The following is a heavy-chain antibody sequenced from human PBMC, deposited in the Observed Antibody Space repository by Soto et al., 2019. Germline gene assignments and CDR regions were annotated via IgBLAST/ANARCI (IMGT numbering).Heavy chain of an antibody. CDR1: GDSGGFISSSSYH. CDR3: ARHPPYGPLDY. D-gene: IGHD4-17*01. J-gene: IGHJ4*02. CDR2: IYYSGST. Sequence: SETLSLTGTVSGDSGGFISSSSYHWGWIRQPPGKGLEWIGNIYYSGSTYYNPSLKSRVTISGDTSKNQFSLRLTSVTAADTAVYYCARHPPYGPLDYWGQGTLVTVSS. V-gene: IGHV4-39*01.